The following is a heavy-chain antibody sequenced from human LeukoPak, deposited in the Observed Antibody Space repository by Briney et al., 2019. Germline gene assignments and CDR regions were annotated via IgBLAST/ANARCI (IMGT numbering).Heavy chain of an antibody. Sequence: GGSLRLSCAASGLTFGSYSMNWVRQAPGKGLEWVSSISSSSSYIYYADSVKGRFTISRDNAKNSLYLQMNSLRAEDTAVYYCARGRQNSGSYSDAFDIWGQGTVVTVSS. CDR3: ARGRQNSGSYSDAFDI. CDR1: GLTFGSYS. CDR2: ISSSSSYI. J-gene: IGHJ3*02. D-gene: IGHD1-26*01. V-gene: IGHV3-21*01.